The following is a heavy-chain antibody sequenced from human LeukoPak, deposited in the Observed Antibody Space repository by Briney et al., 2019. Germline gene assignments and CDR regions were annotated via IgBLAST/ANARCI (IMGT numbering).Heavy chain of an antibody. Sequence: GGSLRLSCAASGFTFSSYSINWVRQAPGKGLEWVSSIDSSSSYIYYADSVKGRFTISRDNAKNSLFLQVNSLRVEDTAVYYCARPGITGTMGYGAFDIWGQGTRVTVSS. J-gene: IGHJ3*02. V-gene: IGHV3-21*01. D-gene: IGHD1-7*01. CDR1: GFTFSSYS. CDR3: ARPGITGTMGYGAFDI. CDR2: IDSSSSYI.